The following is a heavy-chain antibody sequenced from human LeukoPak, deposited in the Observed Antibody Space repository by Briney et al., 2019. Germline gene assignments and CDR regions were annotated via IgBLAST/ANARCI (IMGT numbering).Heavy chain of an antibody. V-gene: IGHV4-4*09. D-gene: IGHD6-6*01. CDR2: IYTRGSA. Sequence: SETLSLTCTVSGDSLSSYHWSWIRQPPGEGLELIGYIYTRGSANYNPSLKSRVTISVDTSKTQFSLKLSSVTAADTAVYYCARRGSITAPDYWGQGNLVTVSS. J-gene: IGHJ4*02. CDR3: ARRGSITAPDY. CDR1: GDSLSSYH.